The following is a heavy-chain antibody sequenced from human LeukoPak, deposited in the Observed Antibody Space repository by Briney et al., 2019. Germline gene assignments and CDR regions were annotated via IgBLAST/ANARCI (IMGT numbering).Heavy chain of an antibody. J-gene: IGHJ4*02. CDR2: IVVGSGNT. CDR1: GFTFTSSA. Sequence: SVKVSCKASGFTFTSSAMQWVRQARGQRLEWIGWIVVGSGNTNYAQKFQERVTITRDMSTSTAYMELSSLRSEDTAVYYCAANLKGYCPNGACGFDYWGQGTLVTVSS. D-gene: IGHD2-8*01. V-gene: IGHV1-58*02. CDR3: AANLKGYCPNGACGFDY.